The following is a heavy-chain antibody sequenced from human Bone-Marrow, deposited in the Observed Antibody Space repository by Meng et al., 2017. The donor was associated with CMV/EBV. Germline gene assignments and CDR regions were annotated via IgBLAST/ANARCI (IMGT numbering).Heavy chain of an antibody. CDR3: VAYLVGIGGRGY. CDR2: IYSCGST. CDR1: GGSISSYY. Sequence: GSLRLSCGVSGGSISSYYWRWIRQPPGKGLEWTGYIYSCGSTDYNPSLKSRVTISADTSKNQFSLKLTSVTTADTAVYFCVAYLVGIGGRGYWGQGTVVTVSS. J-gene: IGHJ4*02. D-gene: IGHD1-26*01. V-gene: IGHV4-59*01.